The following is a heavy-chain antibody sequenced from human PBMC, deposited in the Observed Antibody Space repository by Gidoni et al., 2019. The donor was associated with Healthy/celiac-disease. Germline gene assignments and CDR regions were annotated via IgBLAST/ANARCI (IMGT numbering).Heavy chain of an antibody. Sequence: EVQMVESGGGLVQPGGSLRPSCAASGFPFSDHYMSLVRQAPGQGLGWVGGTRNKADSYTTEYAASVKGRFTISRDDSKNSLYQQMNSLKTEETAVYYCAGESPQDYYGSGSYYSDFDYWGQGTLVTVSS. CDR2: TRNKADSYTT. J-gene: IGHJ4*02. CDR3: AGESPQDYYGSGSYYSDFDY. D-gene: IGHD3-10*01. CDR1: GFPFSDHY. V-gene: IGHV3-72*01.